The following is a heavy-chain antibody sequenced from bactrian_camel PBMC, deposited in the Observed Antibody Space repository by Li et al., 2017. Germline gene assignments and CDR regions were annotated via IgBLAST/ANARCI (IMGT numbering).Heavy chain of an antibody. J-gene: IGHJ4*01. V-gene: IGHV3S61*01. CDR2: IPTAVYNPYGDLNP. D-gene: IGHD7*01. Sequence: HVQLVESGGGSVQAGGSLRLSCKASRRNNHDYYIAWFRQLPGKEREGVAAIPTAVYNPYGDLNPYYADSEKGRFTISRDIASRTLYLQMSNLKPEDTALYYCASMVGMCGPNWSKLRFDSRGPGTQVTVS. CDR1: RRNNHDYY.